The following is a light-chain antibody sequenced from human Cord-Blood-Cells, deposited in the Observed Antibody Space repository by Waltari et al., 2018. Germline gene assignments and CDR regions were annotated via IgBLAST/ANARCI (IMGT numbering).Light chain of an antibody. J-gene: IGLJ2*01. CDR3: CSYAGSSTLV. V-gene: IGLV2-23*02. CDR2: EVS. Sequence: QSALTQPASVSGSPGQSITISCTGTSSDVGSYNLVSWYQQHPGKAPQLMIYEVSKRPSGLSNRFSGAKSGNTASLTISGLQAEDEADYYCCSYAGSSTLVVGGGTKLTVL. CDR1: SSDVGSYNL.